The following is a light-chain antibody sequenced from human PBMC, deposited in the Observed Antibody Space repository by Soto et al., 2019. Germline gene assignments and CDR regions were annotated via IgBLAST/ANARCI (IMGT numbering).Light chain of an antibody. CDR3: MQALQTPWT. J-gene: IGKJ1*01. CDR1: QSLLHSNGYNY. CDR2: LGS. Sequence: DIVMTQSPLSLPVTPGEPASISCRSSQSLLHSNGYNYLDWYLQKPGQSPQLLTYLGSNLASGVPDRFSGSGSGTDFTLKISRVEAEDVGVYYCMQALQTPWTFGQGTKVAIK. V-gene: IGKV2-28*01.